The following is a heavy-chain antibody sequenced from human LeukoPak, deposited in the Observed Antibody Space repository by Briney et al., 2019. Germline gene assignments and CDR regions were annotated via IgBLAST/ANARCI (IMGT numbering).Heavy chain of an antibody. CDR3: AKVKAESGYSYGQFDY. CDR2: ISGSGGST. J-gene: IGHJ4*02. V-gene: IGHV3-23*01. CDR1: GFTFSSYA. D-gene: IGHD5-18*01. Sequence: GGSLRLSCAASGFTFSSYAMSWVRQAPGKGLEWVSAISGSGGSTYYGDSVKGRITISRDNSKNTLYLQMNSLRAEDTAVYYCAKVKAESGYSYGQFDYWGQGTLVTVSS.